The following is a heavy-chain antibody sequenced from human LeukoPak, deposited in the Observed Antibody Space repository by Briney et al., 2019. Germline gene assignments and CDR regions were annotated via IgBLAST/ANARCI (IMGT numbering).Heavy chain of an antibody. V-gene: IGHV3-30*03. CDR1: GFTFSSYS. J-gene: IGHJ6*02. CDR2: ISYDGSNK. Sequence: GGSLRLSCAASGFTFSSYSMNWVRQAPGKGLEWVAVISYDGSNKYYADSVKGRFTISRDNSKNTLYLQMNSLRAEDTAVYYCARVQGVNYYYYGMDVWGQGTTVTVSS. D-gene: IGHD3-10*01. CDR3: ARVQGVNYYYYGMDV.